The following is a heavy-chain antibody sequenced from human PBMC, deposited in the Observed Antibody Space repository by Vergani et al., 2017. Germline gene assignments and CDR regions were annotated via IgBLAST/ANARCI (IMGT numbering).Heavy chain of an antibody. CDR3: ARSVSDSSGWYGFDY. J-gene: IGHJ4*02. CDR2: INHSGST. V-gene: IGHV4-34*01. CDR1: GGSFSGYY. Sequence: QVQLQQWGAGLLKPSETLSLTCAVYGGSFSGYYWSWIRQPPGKGLEWIGEINHSGSTNYNPSLKSRVTISVDTSKNKFSLKLSSVTAADTAVYYCARSVSDSSGWYGFDYWGQGTLVTVSS. D-gene: IGHD6-19*01.